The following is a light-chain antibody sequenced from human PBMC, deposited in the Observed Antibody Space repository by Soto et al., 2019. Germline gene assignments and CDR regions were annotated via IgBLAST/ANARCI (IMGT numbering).Light chain of an antibody. J-gene: IGLJ2*01. CDR2: EDD. CDR3: QSHDSTNVV. Sequence: NFMLTQPHSVSESPGKTVTISCTGSGGSIATNYVQWHQQRPGSAPTTVIYEDDKRPSGVPDRFSGSNDRSSNSASLIISGLKTEDEADYYCQSHDSTNVVFGRGTKLTVL. V-gene: IGLV6-57*02. CDR1: GGSIATNY.